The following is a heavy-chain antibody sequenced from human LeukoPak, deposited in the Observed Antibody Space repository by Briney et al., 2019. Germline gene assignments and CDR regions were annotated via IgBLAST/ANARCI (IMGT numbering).Heavy chain of an antibody. CDR3: VKLTPRPLDAFDI. Sequence: SETLSLTCTVSGSSISSSSYYWGWIRQPPGKGLEWIGSIYYSGITYYNPSLKSRVTISLDMSNNQFSLGLLSLTAADTAVYYCVKLTPRPLDAFDIWGQGAVVTVSS. CDR1: GSSISSSSYY. CDR2: IYYSGIT. D-gene: IGHD6-6*01. V-gene: IGHV4-39*01. J-gene: IGHJ3*02.